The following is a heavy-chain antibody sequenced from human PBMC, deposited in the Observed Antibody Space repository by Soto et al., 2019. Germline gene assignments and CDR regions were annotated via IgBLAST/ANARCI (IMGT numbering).Heavy chain of an antibody. J-gene: IGHJ6*02. CDR3: VRSRVFIAVAGMANYYYYYGMDV. CDR2: INHSGST. CDR1: GGSFSGYY. V-gene: IGHV4-34*01. D-gene: IGHD6-19*01. Sequence: PSETLSLTCAVYGGSFSGYYWSWIRQPPGKGLEWIGEINHSGSTNYNPSLKSRVTISVDTSKNHFSLQLNSVTPEDTAVYYCVRSRVFIAVAGMANYYYYYGMDVWGQGTTVTVSS.